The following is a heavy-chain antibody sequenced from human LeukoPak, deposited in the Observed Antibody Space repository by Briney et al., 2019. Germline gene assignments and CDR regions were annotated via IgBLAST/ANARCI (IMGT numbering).Heavy chain of an antibody. CDR2: ISGSGGST. CDR3: AKALTYYYDTSGYDY. Sequence: PGGSLRLSCAASGFTFSSYAMSWVRQAPGEGLEWVSAISGSGGSTYYADSVKGRLTISRDNSKNTLYLQMHSLRAEDTAVYYCAKALTYYYDTSGYDYWGQGTLVTVSS. CDR1: GFTFSSYA. D-gene: IGHD3-22*01. J-gene: IGHJ4*02. V-gene: IGHV3-23*01.